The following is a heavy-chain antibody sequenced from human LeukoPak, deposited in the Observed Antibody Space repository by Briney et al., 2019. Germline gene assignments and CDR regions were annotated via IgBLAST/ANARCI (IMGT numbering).Heavy chain of an antibody. CDR1: GFSFSSYE. Sequence: SGESLRLSCAASGFSFSSYEMIRVRQAPGKGLEWISYISSSGGNIYYADSVKGRFTISRDNAKNSMYLQMSSLRVEDTAVYYCARANTIFGVEPDYHFDYWGQGTLVSVSS. CDR2: ISSSGGNI. D-gene: IGHD3-3*01. J-gene: IGHJ4*02. V-gene: IGHV3-48*03. CDR3: ARANTIFGVEPDYHFDY.